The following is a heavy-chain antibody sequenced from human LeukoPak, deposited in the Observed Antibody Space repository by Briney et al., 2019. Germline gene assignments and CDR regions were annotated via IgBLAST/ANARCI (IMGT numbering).Heavy chain of an antibody. CDR1: GDSMNGLS. V-gene: IGHV4-59*11. Sequence: KSSETLSLTCTVSGDSMNGLSWSWIRQSPGKGLGWIAYIYDTGNTNTSPSLKSRVTLSVDTSKKQFSLRLSSVTAADTALYYCARGVRVGFSSYYFDYWGQGTLVTVSS. CDR2: IYDTGNT. J-gene: IGHJ4*02. CDR3: ARGVRVGFSSYYFDY. D-gene: IGHD6-6*01.